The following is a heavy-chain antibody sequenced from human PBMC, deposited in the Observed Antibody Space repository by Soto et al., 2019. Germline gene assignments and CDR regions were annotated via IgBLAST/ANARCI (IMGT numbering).Heavy chain of an antibody. CDR3: ASRSSGWYFDY. D-gene: IGHD6-19*01. V-gene: IGHV3-23*01. CDR2: ISGSGGST. J-gene: IGHJ4*02. CDR1: GFTFSSYA. Sequence: EVQLLESGGGLVQPGGSLRLSCAASGFTFSSYAMSWVRQAPGKGLEWVSVISGSGGSTYYADSVKGRFTISRDNSKNTLYLQMNSRGAEDTAVYYCASRSSGWYFDYWGQGTLVTVSS.